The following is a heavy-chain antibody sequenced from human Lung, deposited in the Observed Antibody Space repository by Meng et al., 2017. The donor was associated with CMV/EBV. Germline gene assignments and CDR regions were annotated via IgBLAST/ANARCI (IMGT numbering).Heavy chain of an antibody. CDR3: ARPPVSENIVVVPADNY. CDR1: GYTFTGYY. J-gene: IGHJ4*02. CDR2: INPNSGGT. V-gene: IGHV1-2*02. D-gene: IGHD2-2*01. Sequence: ASVKVSCKASGYTFTGYYMHWVRQAPGQGREWMGWINPNSGGTNYAQKFQGRVTMTRDTSISTAYMELGRLRSDDTAVDYCARPPVSENIVVVPADNYWGQGTXVTVYS.